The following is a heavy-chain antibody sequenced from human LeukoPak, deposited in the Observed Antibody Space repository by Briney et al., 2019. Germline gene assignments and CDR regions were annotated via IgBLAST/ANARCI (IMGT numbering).Heavy chain of an antibody. Sequence: KSSETLSLTCTVSDGSITNDDWSWIRQPPGKGLEWIGYIYYSGSTNYNPSLKSRVTISVDTSKNQFSLKLSSVTAADTAVYYCARLRYSYDGYYYYGMDVWGQGTTVTVSS. J-gene: IGHJ6*02. CDR1: DGSITNDD. V-gene: IGHV4-59*01. CDR2: IYYSGST. D-gene: IGHD5-18*01. CDR3: ARLRYSYDGYYYYGMDV.